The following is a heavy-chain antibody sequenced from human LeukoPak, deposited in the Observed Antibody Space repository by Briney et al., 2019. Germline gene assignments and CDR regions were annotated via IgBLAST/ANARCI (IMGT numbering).Heavy chain of an antibody. D-gene: IGHD6-13*01. J-gene: IGHJ4*02. Sequence: SVKVSCKASGGTFSSYAISWVRQAPGQGLEWMGRIIPILGIANYAQKFQGRVTITADKSTSTAYMELSSRRSEDTAVYYCAIDWEAAAAISFDYWGQGTLVTVSS. CDR3: AIDWEAAAAISFDY. V-gene: IGHV1-69*04. CDR1: GGTFSSYA. CDR2: IIPILGIA.